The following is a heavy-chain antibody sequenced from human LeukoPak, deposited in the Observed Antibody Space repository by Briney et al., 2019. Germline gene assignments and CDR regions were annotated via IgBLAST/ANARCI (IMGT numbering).Heavy chain of an antibody. D-gene: IGHD3-9*01. V-gene: IGHV3-23*01. CDR3: AKEGSLRYFDWPDYYYYGMDV. CDR2: ISGSGGST. CDR1: GFTFSSYA. Sequence: GGSLRPSCAASGFTFSSYAMSWVRQAPGKGLEWVSAISGSGGSTYYADSVKGRFTISRDNSKNTLYLQMNSLRAEDTAVYYCAKEGSLRYFDWPDYYYYGMDVWGKGTTVTVSS. J-gene: IGHJ6*04.